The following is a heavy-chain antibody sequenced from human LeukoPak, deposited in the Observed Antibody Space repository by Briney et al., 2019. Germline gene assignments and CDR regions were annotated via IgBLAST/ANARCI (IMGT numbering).Heavy chain of an antibody. CDR3: AKEDAPPDTVVTSYYYYYGMDV. D-gene: IGHD4-23*01. CDR1: GFTFSSYG. Sequence: GGSLRLSCAASGFTFSSYGMHWVRQAPGKGLEWVAVISYDGSNKYYADSVKGRFTISRDNSKNTLYLQMNSLRAEDTAVYYCAKEDAPPDTVVTSYYYYYGMDVWGQGTTVTVSS. V-gene: IGHV3-30*18. J-gene: IGHJ6*02. CDR2: ISYDGSNK.